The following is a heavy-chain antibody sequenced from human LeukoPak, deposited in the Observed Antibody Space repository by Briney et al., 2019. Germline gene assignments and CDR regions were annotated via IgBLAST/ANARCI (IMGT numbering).Heavy chain of an antibody. CDR1: GFTFSSYG. Sequence: PGGSLRLSCAASGFTFSSYGMHWVRQAPGKGLEWVALISYDGSNKYYADSVKGRFTISRDNSKNTLYLQMNSLRAEDTAVYYCAKEFVRYGDAEDYFDYWGQGTLVTVSS. J-gene: IGHJ4*02. CDR3: AKEFVRYGDAEDYFDY. D-gene: IGHD4-17*01. V-gene: IGHV3-30*12. CDR2: ISYDGSNK.